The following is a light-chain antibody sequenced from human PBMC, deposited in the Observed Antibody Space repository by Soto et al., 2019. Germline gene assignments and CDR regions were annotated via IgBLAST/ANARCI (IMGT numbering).Light chain of an antibody. Sequence: DIQMTQSPSSLSASVGDRVTITCRASQSIVTYLNWYQQKPGKAPKLLIYAASSLQSGVPSRFSGSGSGTDFTLTISSLQPEDFATYYFQQSFSRPFGQGTKLEIK. CDR3: QQSFSRP. CDR1: QSIVTY. CDR2: AAS. J-gene: IGKJ1*01. V-gene: IGKV1-39*01.